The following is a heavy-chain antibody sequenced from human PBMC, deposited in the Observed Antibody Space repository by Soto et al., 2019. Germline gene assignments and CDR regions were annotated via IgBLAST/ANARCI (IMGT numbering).Heavy chain of an antibody. Sequence: QVPLVQSGAEVKKPGASVKVSCKASGYMFTGYHIHWVRQAPGQGLEWMGWINPNSGGTNYGQKFQGRVTMTSDVSISTAYMELTRLRTDDTAVYYCAREVTNIRGARVYGMDVWGQGTTVTVS. CDR2: INPNSGGT. D-gene: IGHD3-10*01. CDR3: AREVTNIRGARVYGMDV. J-gene: IGHJ6*02. CDR1: GYMFTGYH. V-gene: IGHV1-2*02.